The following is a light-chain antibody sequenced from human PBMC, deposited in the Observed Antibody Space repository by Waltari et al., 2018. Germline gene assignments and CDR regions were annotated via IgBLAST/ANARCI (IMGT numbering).Light chain of an antibody. CDR2: GAS. CDR1: QRISRY. V-gene: IGKV3-20*01. J-gene: IGKJ1*01. Sequence: IMLTQSPGTLSLSQGERDTLSCRARQRISRYLAWYQQKPGQAPRLLISGASTRATGIPDRFSGSGSGTDFSLTISGLEPEDSAVYYCQHHFRLPATFGQGTKVEIK. CDR3: QHHFRLPAT.